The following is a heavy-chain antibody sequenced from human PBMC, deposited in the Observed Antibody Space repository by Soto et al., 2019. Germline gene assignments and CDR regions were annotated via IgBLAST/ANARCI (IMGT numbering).Heavy chain of an antibody. CDR3: AKMRYCSGGSCYGEFDY. Sequence: PGGSLRLSCAASGFTFSSYAMSWVRQAPGKGLEWVSAISGSGGSTYYADSVKGRFTISRDNSKNTLYLQMNSLRAEDTAVYYCAKMRYCSGGSCYGEFDYWGQGTLVTVS. CDR1: GFTFSSYA. J-gene: IGHJ4*02. V-gene: IGHV3-23*01. CDR2: ISGSGGST. D-gene: IGHD2-15*01.